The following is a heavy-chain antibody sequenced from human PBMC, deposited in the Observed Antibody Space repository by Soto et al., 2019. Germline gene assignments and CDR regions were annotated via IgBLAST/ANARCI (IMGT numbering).Heavy chain of an antibody. CDR3: AVSRDGYSMDV. J-gene: IGHJ6*02. D-gene: IGHD2-2*01. Sequence: QVQLQESGPGLVKPSQTLSLTCTVSGGSISSGGYYWIWIRQHPGKGLEWIGYIYYSGSTYYNPSLKSRVTISVDTSKDQFSLKLSSVTAADTAVYYCAVSRDGYSMDVWGQGTTVTVSS. CDR1: GGSISSGGYY. CDR2: IYYSGST. V-gene: IGHV4-31*03.